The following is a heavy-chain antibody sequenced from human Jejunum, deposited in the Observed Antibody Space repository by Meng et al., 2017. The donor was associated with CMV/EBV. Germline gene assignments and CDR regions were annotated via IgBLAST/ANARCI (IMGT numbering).Heavy chain of an antibody. CDR1: IRDYY. CDR3: ARGDHCGTTAYYPHWFDP. V-gene: IGHV4-59*12. J-gene: IGHJ5*02. CDR2: IFSSGTT. D-gene: IGHD2-21*01. Sequence: IRDYYWSWIRQPPGKGLEWIGYIFSSGTTDYNPSLKSRVTMSVDMSKNQFSLTLTSVTAADTAVYYCARGDHCGTTAYYPHWFDPWGQGTLVTVSS.